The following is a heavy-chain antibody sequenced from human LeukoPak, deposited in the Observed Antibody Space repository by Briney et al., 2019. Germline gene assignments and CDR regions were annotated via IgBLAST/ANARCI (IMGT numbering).Heavy chain of an antibody. J-gene: IGHJ3*02. CDR3: ARASIVVVPAAPKRGAFDI. Sequence: ASVKVSCKASGGTFSSYAISWVRPAPGQGLEWMGGIIPIFGTANYAQKFQGRVTITTDESTSTAYMELSSLRSEDTAVYYCARASIVVVPAAPKRGAFDIWGQGTMVTVSS. CDR2: IIPIFGTA. V-gene: IGHV1-69*05. CDR1: GGTFSSYA. D-gene: IGHD2-2*01.